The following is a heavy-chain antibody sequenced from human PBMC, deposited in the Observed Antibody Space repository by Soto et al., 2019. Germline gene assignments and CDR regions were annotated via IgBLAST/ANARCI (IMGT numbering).Heavy chain of an antibody. J-gene: IGHJ4*02. V-gene: IGHV3-23*01. Sequence: EVQLLESGGGLVQPGGSLRLSCAASGFTFSSYAMSWVRQAPGKGLEWVSAISGSGGSTYYADSVKGRFTISRDNSKNTRYLQMNSLRAEDTAVYYCAKGNYYDSSGYYFFDYWGQGTLVTVSS. CDR1: GFTFSSYA. D-gene: IGHD3-22*01. CDR3: AKGNYYDSSGYYFFDY. CDR2: ISGSGGST.